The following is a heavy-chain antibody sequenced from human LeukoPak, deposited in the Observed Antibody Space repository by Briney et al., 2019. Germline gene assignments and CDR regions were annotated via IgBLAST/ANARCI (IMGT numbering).Heavy chain of an antibody. CDR3: ARDSSSSWYFWFDP. Sequence: GGTLRLSCAASGFTFSSYWMSWVRQAPGKGLEWVANIKQDGSEKYYVDSVKGRFTIPRDNAKNSLYLQMNSLRAEDTAVYYCARDSSSSWYFWFDPWGQGTLVTVSS. V-gene: IGHV3-7*01. J-gene: IGHJ5*02. CDR2: IKQDGSEK. D-gene: IGHD6-13*01. CDR1: GFTFSSYW.